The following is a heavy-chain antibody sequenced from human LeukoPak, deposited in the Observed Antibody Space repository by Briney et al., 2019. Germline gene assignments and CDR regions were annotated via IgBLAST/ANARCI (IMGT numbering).Heavy chain of an antibody. J-gene: IGHJ4*02. V-gene: IGHV1-8*01. CDR3: AREGYCSGGSCYGGFDY. CDR1: RYTFTSYD. CDR2: MNPNSGNT. D-gene: IGHD2-15*01. Sequence: ASVKVSCKASRYTFTSYDINWVRQATGQGLEWMGWMNPNSGNTGYAQKFQGRVTMTRNTSISTAYMELSSLRSEDTAVYYCAREGYCSGGSCYGGFDYWGQGTLVTVSS.